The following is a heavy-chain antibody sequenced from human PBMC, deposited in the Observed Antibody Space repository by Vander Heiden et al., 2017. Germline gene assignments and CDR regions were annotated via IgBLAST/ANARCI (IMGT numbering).Heavy chain of an antibody. J-gene: IGHJ4*02. CDR2: FDPDDGET. CDR3: ATLPYFYDSSTYGSFDF. D-gene: IGHD3-22*01. CDR1: GYILTEVS. V-gene: IGHV1-24*01. Sequence: QAQLVPSGAEVRNPGPPVKACCMVSGYILTEVSRHWVRQAPGKGLEWMGGFDPDDGETIYAQNLQDRVATTEDTSTSTAYVELSSLRSEDTAVYYCATLPYFYDSSTYGSFDFWGQGTLVTVSS.